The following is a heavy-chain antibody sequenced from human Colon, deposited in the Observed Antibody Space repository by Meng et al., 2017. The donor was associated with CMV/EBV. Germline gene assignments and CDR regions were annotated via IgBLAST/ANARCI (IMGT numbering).Heavy chain of an antibody. V-gene: IGHV3-30-3*01. CDR3: ARALGYYDSSNYYLTFFDV. D-gene: IGHD3-22*01. CDR1: FSSHA. Sequence: FSSHAMHWVRQDTGKGLEWVAVISSDANNEYYADSVKGRFTISRDNSKETLYLQMNSLRTEDTAVYYCARALGYYDSSNYYLTFFDVWGQGTVVTVSS. CDR2: ISSDANNE. J-gene: IGHJ3*01.